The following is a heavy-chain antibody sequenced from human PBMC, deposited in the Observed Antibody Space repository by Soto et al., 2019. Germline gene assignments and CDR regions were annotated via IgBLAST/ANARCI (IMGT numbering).Heavy chain of an antibody. J-gene: IGHJ2*01. V-gene: IGHV3-21*06. CDR2: ISSTTNYI. CDR3: ARGGEVVPVGYLDL. D-gene: IGHD2-15*01. Sequence: GGSLRLSCAASGFTFTSYIMNWVRQAPGKGLEWVSTISSTTNYIYYGESMKGRFTITRDNAKNSLYLEMNSLRAEDRGVYYCARGGEVVPVGYLDLWGRGTLVTVSS. CDR1: GFTFTSYI.